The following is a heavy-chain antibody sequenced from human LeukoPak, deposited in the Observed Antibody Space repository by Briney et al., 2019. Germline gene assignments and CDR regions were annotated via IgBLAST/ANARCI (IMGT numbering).Heavy chain of an antibody. J-gene: IGHJ4*02. V-gene: IGHV3-66*01. CDR3: ATGGDYFYY. CDR2: IYSDDST. CDR1: GFTVTSNS. Sequence: PGGSLRLSCAASGFTVTSNSMTWVRQAPGKGLEWVSIIYSDDSTSTADSVKGRFTISRDNSKNTVFLQINSLRAEDTAVYYCATGGDYFYYWGQGALVTVSS.